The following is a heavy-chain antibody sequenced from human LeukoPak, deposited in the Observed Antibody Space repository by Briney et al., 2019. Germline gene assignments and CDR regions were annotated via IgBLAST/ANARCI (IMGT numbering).Heavy chain of an antibody. CDR2: IYYSGST. CDR1: GGSISSYY. V-gene: IGHV4-59*01. CDR3: ARVREYYYDSSGSDAFDI. J-gene: IGHJ3*02. Sequence: PSETLSLTCTVSGGSISSYYWSWIRQPPRKGLEWIGYIYYSGSTNYNPSLKSRVTISVDTSKNQFSLKLSSVTAADTAVYYCARVREYYYDSSGSDAFDIWGQGTMVTVSS. D-gene: IGHD3-22*01.